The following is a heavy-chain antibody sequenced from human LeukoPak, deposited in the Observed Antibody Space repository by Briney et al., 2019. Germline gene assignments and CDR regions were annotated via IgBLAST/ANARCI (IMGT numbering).Heavy chain of an antibody. CDR2: INTNTGNP. Sequence: ASVKVSCKASGYTFTSYAMNWVRQAPGQGLEWMGWINTNTGNPTYAQGFTGRFVFSLDTSVSTAYLQISSLKAEDTAVYYCARDFTLWFGESPATFDPWGQGTLVTVSS. J-gene: IGHJ5*02. D-gene: IGHD3-10*01. V-gene: IGHV7-4-1*02. CDR1: GYTFTSYA. CDR3: ARDFTLWFGESPATFDP.